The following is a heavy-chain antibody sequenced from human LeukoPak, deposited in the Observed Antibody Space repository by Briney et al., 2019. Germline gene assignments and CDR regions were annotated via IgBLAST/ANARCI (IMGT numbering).Heavy chain of an antibody. J-gene: IGHJ4*02. CDR2: IYSDGNT. CDR1: GFTVSSNY. D-gene: IGHD4-11*01. V-gene: IGHV3-53*01. CDR3: ARETYSNYLYYFDY. Sequence: GGSLRLSCAASGFTVSSNYMSWVRQAPGKGLEWVSVIYSDGNTYYADSVKGRFTISGDNSKNTLYLQMNSLRAEDTAVYYCARETYSNYLYYFDYWGQGTLVAVSS.